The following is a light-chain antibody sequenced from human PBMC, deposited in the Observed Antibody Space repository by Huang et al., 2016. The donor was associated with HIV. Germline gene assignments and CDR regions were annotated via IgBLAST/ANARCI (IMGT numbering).Light chain of an antibody. CDR3: HQTSSFPLT. CDR1: QSIGRS. J-gene: IGKJ4*01. CDR2: YAS. Sequence: EIVLTQSPDFQSVTPNEKVTITCRASQSIGRSLHWYQRKAGQSTKVLIKYASQSISGVPSRFTGSGSGTDFTLTINGLEAEDAAVYYCHQTSSFPLTFGGGTKVEIK. V-gene: IGKV6D-21*02.